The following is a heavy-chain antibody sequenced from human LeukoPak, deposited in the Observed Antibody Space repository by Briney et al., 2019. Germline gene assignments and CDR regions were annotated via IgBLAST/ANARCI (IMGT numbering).Heavy chain of an antibody. CDR1: GFTFSSYA. CDR2: ISDSGDGT. J-gene: IGHJ3*02. Sequence: QSGGSLRLSCAASGFTFSSYAMSWVRQAPGKGLEWVSAISDSGDGTYYADSVKARFTISRDNSKNTVDLQMSSLRAEDTAQYFCAKSLLTTATGTGRAFDIWGQGTMVTVSS. CDR3: AKSLLTTATGTGRAFDI. D-gene: IGHD1-1*01. V-gene: IGHV3-23*01.